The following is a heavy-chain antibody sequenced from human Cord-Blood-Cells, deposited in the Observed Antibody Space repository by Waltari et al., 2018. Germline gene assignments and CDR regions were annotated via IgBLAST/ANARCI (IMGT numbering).Heavy chain of an antibody. CDR3: ARDDVFDY. V-gene: IGHV3-21*01. Sequence: EVQLVESGGGLVKPGGSLSRACAASGFTSSSYSLNWVRQAPGKGLEWVSSIRSSSSYIYYADSVKGRFTISRDNAKNSLYLQMNSLRAEDTAVYYCARDDVFDYWGQGTLVTVSS. CDR1: GFTSSSYS. CDR2: IRSSSSYI. J-gene: IGHJ4*02.